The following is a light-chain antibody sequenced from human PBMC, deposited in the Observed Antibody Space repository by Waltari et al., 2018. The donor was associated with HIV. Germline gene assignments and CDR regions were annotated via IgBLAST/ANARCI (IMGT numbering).Light chain of an antibody. CDR3: SSHAGSNNYV. V-gene: IGLV2-8*01. CDR2: EVS. Sequence: QSALTQPPSPSGSPGQSFTISCSGTSISVGGYDLVSWYQQHPGKAPKLMIYEVSKRPSGVPDRFSGSKSGNTASLTVSGLQAEDEADYYCSSHAGSNNYVVGTGTKVTVL. CDR1: SISVGGYDL. J-gene: IGLJ1*01.